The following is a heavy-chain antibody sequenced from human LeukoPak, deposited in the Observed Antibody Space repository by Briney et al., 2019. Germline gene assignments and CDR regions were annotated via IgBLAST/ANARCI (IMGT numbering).Heavy chain of an antibody. CDR3: ARGGLAVDY. V-gene: IGHV4-59*01. Sequence: KPSETLSLTCTVSGGSISNYYWSWIRQPPGKGLEWIGYVYYSGSTSGSTNYNPSLRSRVTISVDTSKNQFSLKLNSVTAADTAVYYCARGGLAVDYWGQGTLVTVSS. CDR1: GGSISNYY. CDR2: VYYSGSTSGST. J-gene: IGHJ4*02. D-gene: IGHD5/OR15-5a*01.